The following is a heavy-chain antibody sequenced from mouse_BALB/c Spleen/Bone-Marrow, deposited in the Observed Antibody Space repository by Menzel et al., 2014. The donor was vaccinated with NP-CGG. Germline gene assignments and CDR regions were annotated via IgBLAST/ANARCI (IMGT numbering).Heavy chain of an antibody. D-gene: IGHD4-1*01. Sequence: EVMLVESGGGLVQPGGSLRLSCATSGFTFTDYYMSWVRQPPGKALEWLGFIRNKANGYTTEYSASVKGRFTISRDNSKSILFLKKNTLRAEESASYYGEKDKNLGNYGYYEGGGAGTTVPSS. J-gene: IGHJ1*01. CDR2: IRNKANGYTT. CDR1: GFTFTDYY. CDR3: EKDKNLGNYGYYEG. V-gene: IGHV7-3*02.